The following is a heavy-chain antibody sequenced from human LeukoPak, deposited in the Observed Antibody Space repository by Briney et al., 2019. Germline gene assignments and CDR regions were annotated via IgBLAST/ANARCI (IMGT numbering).Heavy chain of an antibody. CDR3: ASDSGSYGLSFDY. Sequence: SETLSLTCTVSGGSISSYYWSWIRQPPGEGLEWIGYIYYSGSTNYNPSLKSRVTISVDTSKNQFSLKLSSVTAADTAVYYCASDSGSYGLSFDYWGQGTLVTVSS. CDR1: GGSISSYY. CDR2: IYYSGST. J-gene: IGHJ4*02. V-gene: IGHV4-59*01. D-gene: IGHD1-26*01.